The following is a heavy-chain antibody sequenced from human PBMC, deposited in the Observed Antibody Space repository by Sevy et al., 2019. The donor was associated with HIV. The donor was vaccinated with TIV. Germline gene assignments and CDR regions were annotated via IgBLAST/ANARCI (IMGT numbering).Heavy chain of an antibody. CDR2: IKQDGTEK. CDR1: GFTFRTFW. J-gene: IGHJ4*02. V-gene: IGHV3-7*01. Sequence: GGSLSLSCAASGFTFRTFWMSWVRQAPGKGLEWVDHIKQDGTEKYHVDSVKGRFTIARDNANNSLNLLMNSLRADDTAVYYCARYIGGRPRGYYFDSWGQGTLVTVSS. CDR3: ARYIGGRPRGYYFDS. D-gene: IGHD6-6*01.